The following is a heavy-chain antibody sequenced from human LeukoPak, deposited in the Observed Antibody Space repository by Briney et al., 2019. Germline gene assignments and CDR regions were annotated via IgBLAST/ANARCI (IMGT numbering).Heavy chain of an antibody. CDR2: MNPNSGNT. CDR1: GYTFTSYD. CDR3: AQYPLFDY. J-gene: IGHJ4*02. V-gene: IGHV1-8*02. D-gene: IGHD2-2*01. Sequence: ASVKVSCKASGYTFTSYDINWVRQATGQGLEWMGWMNPNSGNTGYAQKFQGRVTMTEDTSTDTAYMELSSLRSEDTAVYYCAQYPLFDYWGQGTLVTVSS.